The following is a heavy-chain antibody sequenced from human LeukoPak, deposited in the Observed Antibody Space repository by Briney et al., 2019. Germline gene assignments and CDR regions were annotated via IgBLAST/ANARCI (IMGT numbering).Heavy chain of an antibody. D-gene: IGHD6-19*01. V-gene: IGHV4-34*01. CDR1: GGSFSGYY. CDR2: INHSGST. Sequence: PSETLSLTCAVYGGSFSGYYWSWIRQPPGKGLEWIGEINHSGSTNYNPSLKSRVTISVDTSKNRFSLKLSSVTAADTAVYYCARVSGWYSSGWYYYYGMDVWGQGTTVTVSS. CDR3: ARVSGWYSSGWYYYYGMDV. J-gene: IGHJ6*02.